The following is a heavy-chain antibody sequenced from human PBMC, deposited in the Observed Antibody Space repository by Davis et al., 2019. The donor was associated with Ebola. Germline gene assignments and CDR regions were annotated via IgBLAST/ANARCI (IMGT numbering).Heavy chain of an antibody. V-gene: IGHV3-73*01. D-gene: IGHD3-3*01. CDR2: IRSKANSYAT. CDR3: ARGRGYDFYYYYGMDV. J-gene: IGHJ6*02. Sequence: GESLKISCAASGFTFSGSAMHWVRQASGKGLEWVGRIRSKANSYATAYAASVKGRFTISRDDSKNTAYLQMNSLKTEDTAVYYCARGRGYDFYYYYGMDVWGQGTTVTVSS. CDR1: GFTFSGSA.